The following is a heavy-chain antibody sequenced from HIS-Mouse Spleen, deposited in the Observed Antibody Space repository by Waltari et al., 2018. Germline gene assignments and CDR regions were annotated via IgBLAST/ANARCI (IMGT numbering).Heavy chain of an antibody. CDR3: ARDQVGALDY. J-gene: IGHJ4*02. Sequence: EVQLVESGGGLVKPGGSLRLSWSASGFTFSSFRMNWVRQAPGKGLEWVSSISSSSSYIYYADSVKGRFTISRDNAKNSLYLQMNSLRAEDTAVYYCARDQVGALDYWGQGTLVTVSS. V-gene: IGHV3-21*01. D-gene: IGHD1-26*01. CDR1: GFTFSSFR. CDR2: ISSSSSYI.